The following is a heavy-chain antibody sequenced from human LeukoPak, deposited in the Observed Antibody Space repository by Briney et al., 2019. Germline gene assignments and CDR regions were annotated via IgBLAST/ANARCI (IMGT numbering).Heavy chain of an antibody. CDR3: ARDWGEGFFSMAFDI. CDR1: GFTFSAYG. V-gene: IGHV3-33*01. J-gene: IGHJ3*02. CDR2: IWYDGSNK. D-gene: IGHD3-16*01. Sequence: QPGRSLRLSCAASGFTFSAYGMHRVRQAPGKGPEWVAVIWYDGSNKYYADSVKGRFTISRDNSKNTLYLQMNRLRAEDTAVYYCARDWGEGFFSMAFDIWGQGTMVTVSS.